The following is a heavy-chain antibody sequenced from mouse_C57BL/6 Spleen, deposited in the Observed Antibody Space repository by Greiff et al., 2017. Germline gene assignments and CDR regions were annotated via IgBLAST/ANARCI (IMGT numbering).Heavy chain of an antibody. D-gene: IGHD6-2*01. CDR1: GYTFTSYW. V-gene: IGHV1-64*01. Sequence: QVQLQQPGAELVKPGASVKLSCKASGYTFTSYWMHWVKQRPGQGLEWIGMIHPNSGSTNYNEKFKSKATLTVDKSSSTAYMQLSSLTSEDSAVYYCAVLVHYYAMDYWGQGTSVTVSS. CDR2: IHPNSGST. J-gene: IGHJ4*01. CDR3: AVLVHYYAMDY.